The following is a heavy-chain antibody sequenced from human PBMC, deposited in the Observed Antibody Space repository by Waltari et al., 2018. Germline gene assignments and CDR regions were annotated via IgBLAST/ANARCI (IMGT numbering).Heavy chain of an antibody. Sequence: QVQQVESGGGVVQAGRSLRLSCAAHGLTFSRDCMHWVRQAPGKGLEWVAVISYDGSNKYYADSVKGRFTISRDNSKNTLYLQMNSLRAEDTAVYYCANVYGDYGPTDYWGQGTLVTVSS. J-gene: IGHJ4*02. CDR2: ISYDGSNK. CDR1: GLTFSRDC. V-gene: IGHV3-30*18. CDR3: ANVYGDYGPTDY. D-gene: IGHD4-17*01.